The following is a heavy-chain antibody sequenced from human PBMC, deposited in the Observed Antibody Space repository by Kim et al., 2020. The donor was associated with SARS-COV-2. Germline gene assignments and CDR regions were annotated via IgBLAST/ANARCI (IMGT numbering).Heavy chain of an antibody. J-gene: IGHJ4*02. D-gene: IGHD3-10*01. V-gene: IGHV4-34*01. CDR3: ARGRYYYGSGSYYRRVFDY. Sequence: SRVTISVDTSKNQFSLKLSSVTAADTAVYYCARGRYYYGSGSYYRRVFDYWGQGTLVTVSS.